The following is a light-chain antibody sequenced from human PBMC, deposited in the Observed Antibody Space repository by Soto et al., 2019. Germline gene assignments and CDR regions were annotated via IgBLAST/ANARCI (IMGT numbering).Light chain of an antibody. Sequence: IPLPLSPSLLSASVGDRVTIPCRASHDISTYLAWYQQKPGKAPKLMIYEASTLQSGVPSRFSGSGSGTEFTLTINSLQPEDFATYYCQQSNRYPITLGQGTRLEI. J-gene: IGKJ5*01. CDR3: QQSNRYPIT. V-gene: IGKV1-9*01. CDR1: HDISTY. CDR2: EAS.